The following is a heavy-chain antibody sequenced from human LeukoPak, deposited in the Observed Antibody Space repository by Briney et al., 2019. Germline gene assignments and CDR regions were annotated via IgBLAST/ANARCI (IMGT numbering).Heavy chain of an antibody. J-gene: IGHJ4*02. V-gene: IGHV4-59*10. CDR3: ARAEGYCDYGIDY. CDR1: GGSFSGYY. Sequence: SETLPLTCAVYGGSFSGYYWSWIRQPAGKGLEWIGRIYTSGSTNYNPSLKSRVTISVDTSKNQFSLKLSSVTAADTAVYYCARAEGYCDYGIDYWGQGTLVTVSS. CDR2: IYTSGST. D-gene: IGHD4-17*01.